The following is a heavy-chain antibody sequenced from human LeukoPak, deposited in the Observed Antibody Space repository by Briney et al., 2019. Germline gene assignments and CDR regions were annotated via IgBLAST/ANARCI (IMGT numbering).Heavy chain of an antibody. CDR1: GFTFSSYS. Sequence: PGGSLRLSCAASGFTFSSYSMNWVRQAPGKGLEWVSSISSSSSYIYYADSVKGRFTISRDSAKNSLYLQMNSLRAEDTAVYYCARGGGYYDSSGYMSYWGQGTLVTVSS. J-gene: IGHJ4*02. CDR3: ARGGGYYDSSGYMSY. V-gene: IGHV3-21*01. D-gene: IGHD3-22*01. CDR2: ISSSSSYI.